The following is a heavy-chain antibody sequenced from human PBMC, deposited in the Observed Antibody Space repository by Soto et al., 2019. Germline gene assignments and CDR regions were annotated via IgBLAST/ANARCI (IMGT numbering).Heavy chain of an antibody. Sequence: PGGSLRLSCAASGFTVSSNYMSWVRQAPGKGLEWVSVIYSGGSTYYADSVKGRFTISRDNSKNTLYLQMNSLRAEDTAVYYCARGSFSPHPSSGGSCYGAFDIWGQGTMVTVSS. CDR3: ARGSFSPHPSSGGSCYGAFDI. CDR1: GFTVSSNY. D-gene: IGHD2-15*01. CDR2: IYSGGST. V-gene: IGHV3-66*01. J-gene: IGHJ3*02.